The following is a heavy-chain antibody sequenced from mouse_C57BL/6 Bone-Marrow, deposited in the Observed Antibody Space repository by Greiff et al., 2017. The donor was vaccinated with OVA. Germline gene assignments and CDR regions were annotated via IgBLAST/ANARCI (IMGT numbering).Heavy chain of an antibody. D-gene: IGHD2-2*01. CDR1: GFSLTSYG. V-gene: IGHV2-3*01. CDR3: ASSTMVTTRAWFAY. J-gene: IGHJ3*01. CDR2: IWGDGST. Sequence: QVQLKESGPGLVAPSQSLSITCTVSGFSLTSYGVSWVRQPPGKGLEWLGVIWGDGSTNYHSALISRLSISKDNSKSQVCLKLNSLQTDDTATYYCASSTMVTTRAWFAYWGQGTLVTVSA.